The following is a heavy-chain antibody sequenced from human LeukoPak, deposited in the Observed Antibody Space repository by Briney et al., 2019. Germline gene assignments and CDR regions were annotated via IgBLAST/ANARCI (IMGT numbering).Heavy chain of an antibody. CDR1: GGSISSYY. CDR3: ARGGRYYDSSGYYYGGFDP. CDR2: IYYSGST. D-gene: IGHD3-22*01. Sequence: SETLSLTCTVSGGSISSYYWSWIRQPPGKGLEWIGYIYYSGSTNYNPSLKSRDTISVDTSKNQFSLKLSSVTAADTAVYYCARGGRYYDSSGYYYGGFDPWGQGTLVTVSS. J-gene: IGHJ5*02. V-gene: IGHV4-59*01.